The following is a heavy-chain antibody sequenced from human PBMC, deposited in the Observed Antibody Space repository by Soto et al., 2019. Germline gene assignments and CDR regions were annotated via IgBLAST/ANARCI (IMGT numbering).Heavy chain of an antibody. D-gene: IGHD2-15*01. V-gene: IGHV3-33*01. J-gene: IGHJ6*02. CDR1: GFTFSSYG. CDR3: ARVQDIVVPYGMDV. Sequence: PGGSLRLSCAASGFTFSSYGMHWVRQAPGKGLEWVAVIWYDGSNKYYADSVKGRFTISRDNSKNTLYLQMNSLRAEDTAVYYCARVQDIVVPYGMDVWGQGTTVTVSS. CDR2: IWYDGSNK.